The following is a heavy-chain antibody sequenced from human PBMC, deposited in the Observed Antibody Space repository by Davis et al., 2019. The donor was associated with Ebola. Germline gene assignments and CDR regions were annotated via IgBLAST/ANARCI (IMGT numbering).Heavy chain of an antibody. V-gene: IGHV5-51*07. CDR2: IYPSDSDT. CDR1: GYSFTSYW. D-gene: IGHD6-6*01. CDR3: ARVEGYTSSSGRPYYFDY. Sequence: GESLKISCKSSGYSFTSYWIGWVHQMPGKGLEWMGIIYPSDSDTRYSPSFQGQVTISVDKSFSTAYLQWSSLRSSDTAMYYCARVEGYTSSSGRPYYFDYWGQGTLVTVSS. J-gene: IGHJ4*02.